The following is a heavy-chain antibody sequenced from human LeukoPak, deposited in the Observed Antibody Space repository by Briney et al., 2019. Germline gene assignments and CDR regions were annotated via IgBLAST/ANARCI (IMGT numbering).Heavy chain of an antibody. Sequence: SETLSLTCAVYGGSFSGYYWSWIRQPPGKGLEWIGEINHSGSTNYNPSLKSRVTISVDTSKNQFSLKLSSVTAADTAVYYCARDTYGSGSYWTYFDYWGQGTLVTVSS. J-gene: IGHJ4*02. CDR3: ARDTYGSGSYWTYFDY. CDR1: GGSFSGYY. CDR2: INHSGST. D-gene: IGHD3-10*01. V-gene: IGHV4-34*01.